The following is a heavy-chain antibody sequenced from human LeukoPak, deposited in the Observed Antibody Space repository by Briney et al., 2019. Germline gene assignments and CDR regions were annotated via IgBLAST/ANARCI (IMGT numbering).Heavy chain of an antibody. J-gene: IGHJ4*02. D-gene: IGHD1-26*01. CDR3: ARLVYGVGATFDY. Sequence: PSETLSLTCTVSGGSISSYYWSWLRQPAGKGLEWIGRIYTSGSTNYNPSLKSRVTISYTSKNQFSLKLNSVTAADTAVYYCARLVYGVGATFDYWGQGTLVTVSS. CDR1: GGSISSYY. CDR2: IYTSGST. V-gene: IGHV4-4*07.